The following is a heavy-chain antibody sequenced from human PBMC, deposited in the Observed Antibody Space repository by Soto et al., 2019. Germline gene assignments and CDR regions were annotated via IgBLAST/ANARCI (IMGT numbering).Heavy chain of an antibody. Sequence: PSETLSLTCTLSGGSLNTYYWSWIRQTPGKGLEWIGYIYYSGSTNYNPSLRSRVTMSVDTSKTQFSLKLTSLTAADTAVYYCAGEQYGFDLGGQGTRVTVSS. J-gene: IGHJ5*02. CDR1: GGSLNTYY. V-gene: IGHV4-59*01. D-gene: IGHD3-10*01. CDR3: AGEQYGFDL. CDR2: IYYSGST.